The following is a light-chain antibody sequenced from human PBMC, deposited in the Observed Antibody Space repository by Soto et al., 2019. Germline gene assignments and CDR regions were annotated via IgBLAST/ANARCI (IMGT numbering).Light chain of an antibody. CDR1: QTISSW. Sequence: EIQITQSRATLTVTVEDRDTRSCRASQTISSWLAWYQQKPGKPPKVLIYGASNLQSGVPPRFSGSGSGTDFTLAISSLQPEDSATYYCLEDINYPCTFGQGTKVDTK. J-gene: IGKJ1*01. V-gene: IGKV1-5*01. CDR2: GAS. CDR3: LEDINYPCT.